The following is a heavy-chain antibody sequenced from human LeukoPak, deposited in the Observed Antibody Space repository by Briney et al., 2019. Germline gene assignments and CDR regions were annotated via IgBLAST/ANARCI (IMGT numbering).Heavy chain of an antibody. D-gene: IGHD5-24*01. CDR2: VSSGGNI. CDR1: GFTFGIYA. V-gene: IGHV3-23*01. J-gene: IGHJ4*02. Sequence: GGSLRLSCAASGFTFGIYAMGWVRQAPGKGLEWVSTVSSGGNIYYADSVEGRFTISRDNSKDTVYLQMNSLRAEDTAIYYCAKESATIWGQGTLVTVSS. CDR3: AKESATI.